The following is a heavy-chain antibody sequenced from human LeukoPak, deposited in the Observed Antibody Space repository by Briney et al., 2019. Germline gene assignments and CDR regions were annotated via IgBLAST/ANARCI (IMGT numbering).Heavy chain of an antibody. J-gene: IGHJ4*02. D-gene: IGHD6-19*01. CDR2: INHSGST. CDR3: ARLSSGWYTIDY. Sequence: PSETLSLTCAVYGGSFSGYYWSWIRQPPGKGLEWIGEINHSGSTNYNPSLKSRVTISVDTSKNQFSLKLSSVTAADTAVYYCARLSSGWYTIDYWGQGTLVTVSS. CDR1: GGSFSGYY. V-gene: IGHV4-34*01.